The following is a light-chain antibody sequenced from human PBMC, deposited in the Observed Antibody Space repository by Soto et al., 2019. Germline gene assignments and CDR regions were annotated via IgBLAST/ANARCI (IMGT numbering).Light chain of an antibody. CDR3: QQYGSSPLYT. Sequence: EIVLTQSPGTLSLSPGERATLSCRASQSVSSSYLAWYQQKPGQAPRLLIYGASSRATGIPDRFSGSGSGTGFTLTISRLQPEEFAVYYCQQYGSSPLYTFGQGTKLEIK. V-gene: IGKV3-20*01. J-gene: IGKJ2*01. CDR2: GAS. CDR1: QSVSSSY.